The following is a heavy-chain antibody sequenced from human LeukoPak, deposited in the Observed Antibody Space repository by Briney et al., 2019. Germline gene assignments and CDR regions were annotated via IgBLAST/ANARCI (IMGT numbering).Heavy chain of an antibody. V-gene: IGHV3-53*01. CDR2: IYSSGST. CDR3: ARDLENYWYFDL. J-gene: IGHJ2*01. Sequence: SGGSLRLSCAASGFTVSSNYMHWVRQAPGKGLEGVSVIYSSGSTDYADSVKGRFTISRDNSKNTLFLQMNSLRAEDTAVYYCARDLENYWYFDLWGRGTRVTVSS. CDR1: GFTVSSNY.